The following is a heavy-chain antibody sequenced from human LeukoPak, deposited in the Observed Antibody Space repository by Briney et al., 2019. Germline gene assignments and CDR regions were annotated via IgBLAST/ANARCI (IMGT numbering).Heavy chain of an antibody. CDR2: IYPGDSDT. J-gene: IGHJ5*02. CDR3: ARFTMVRGVVNWFDP. D-gene: IGHD3-10*01. V-gene: IGHV5-51*01. Sequence: GESLNIPCKGSGYSFTSYWIGWVRQMPGKGLEWMGIIYPGDSDTRYSPSFQGQATISADKSISTAYLQWSSLKASDTAMYYCARFTMVRGVVNWFDPWGQGTLVIVSS. CDR1: GYSFTSYW.